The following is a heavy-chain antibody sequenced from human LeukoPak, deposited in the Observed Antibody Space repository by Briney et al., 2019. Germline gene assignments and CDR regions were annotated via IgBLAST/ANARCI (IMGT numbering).Heavy chain of an antibody. J-gene: IGHJ4*02. CDR3: AREPRYSSSWYYFDY. CDR2: INYSGST. CDR1: GGSFSNYY. D-gene: IGHD6-13*01. Sequence: SETLSLTCTFSGGSFSNYYWGWIRQPPGKGLEWIGLINYSGSTNYNPSLKSRVTISADTSKSQFSLKLSSVTAADTAVYYCAREPRYSSSWYYFDYWGQGTLVTVSS. V-gene: IGHV4-59*01.